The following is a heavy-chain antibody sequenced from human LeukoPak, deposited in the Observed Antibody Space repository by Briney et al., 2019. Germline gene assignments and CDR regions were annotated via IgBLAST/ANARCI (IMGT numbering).Heavy chain of an antibody. CDR1: GGSISSYY. CDR3: ASRAVAGTRLDY. Sequence: PSETLSLTCTVSGGSISSYYWSWIRQPPGKGLEWIGYIYYSGSTNYNPSLKSRVTISVDTSKNQFSLKLSSVTAADTAVYYCASRAVAGTRLDYWGQGTLVTVSS. D-gene: IGHD6-19*01. V-gene: IGHV4-59*01. CDR2: IYYSGST. J-gene: IGHJ4*02.